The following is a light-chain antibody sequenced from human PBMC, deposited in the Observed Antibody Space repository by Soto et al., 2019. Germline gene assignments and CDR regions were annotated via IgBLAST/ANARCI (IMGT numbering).Light chain of an antibody. J-gene: IGKJ2*01. CDR1: QDITNY. CDR3: QQYDTFLYT. V-gene: IGKV1-33*01. CDR2: DAS. Sequence: DIQMTQSPSSLSASVGDRVTITCQASQDITNYLNWYQQKPGKAPKLLIYDASNLETGVPSRFSGSGSGTDVTFTISSLQPEDSATYYCQQYDTFLYTFGQGTKLELK.